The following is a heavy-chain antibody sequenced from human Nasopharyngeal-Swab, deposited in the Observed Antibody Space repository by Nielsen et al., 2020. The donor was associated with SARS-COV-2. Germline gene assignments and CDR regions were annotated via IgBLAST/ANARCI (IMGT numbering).Heavy chain of an antibody. CDR2: ISSSSSYI. Sequence: GESLKISCAASGFTFSSYSMNWVRQAPGKGLEWVPSISSSSSYIYYADSVKGRFTISRDNAKNSLYLQMNSLRAEDTAVYYCARDWQDIVVVVADSGAFDIWGQGTMVTVSS. CDR3: ARDWQDIVVVVADSGAFDI. D-gene: IGHD2-15*01. V-gene: IGHV3-21*01. J-gene: IGHJ3*02. CDR1: GFTFSSYS.